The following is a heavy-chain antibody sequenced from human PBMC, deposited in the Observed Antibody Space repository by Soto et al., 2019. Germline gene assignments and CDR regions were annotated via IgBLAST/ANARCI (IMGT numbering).Heavy chain of an antibody. CDR3: ARDPGITLTPVPLYYYYCRMDV. Sequence: ASVKVSCKASGYTFTSYGISWVRQAPGQGXEWMGWISAYNGNTNYAQKLQGRVTMTTDTSTSTAYMELRSLRSDDTAVYYCARDPGITLTPVPLYYYYCRMDVLGQRNRVTVSS. J-gene: IGHJ6*02. V-gene: IGHV1-18*01. D-gene: IGHD1-20*01. CDR1: GYTFTSYG. CDR2: ISAYNGNT.